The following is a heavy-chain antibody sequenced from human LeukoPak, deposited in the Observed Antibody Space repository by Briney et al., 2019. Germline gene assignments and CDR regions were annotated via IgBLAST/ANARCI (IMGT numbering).Heavy chain of an antibody. CDR1: GFTFSSYG. Sequence: GGSLRLSCAASGFTFSSYGMHWVRQAPGKGLEWVAVIWYDGSNKYYADSVKGRFTISRDNSKNTLYLQMNSLRAEDTAVYYCAKKGYYDGSGYYMYYFDHWGQGTLVTVSS. D-gene: IGHD3-22*01. V-gene: IGHV3-33*06. CDR3: AKKGYYDGSGYYMYYFDH. CDR2: IWYDGSNK. J-gene: IGHJ4*02.